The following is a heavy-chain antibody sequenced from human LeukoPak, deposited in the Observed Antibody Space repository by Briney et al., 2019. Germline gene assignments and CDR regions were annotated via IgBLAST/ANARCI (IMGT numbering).Heavy chain of an antibody. CDR2: ISSSGSTI. J-gene: IGHJ4*02. CDR1: GFTFSDYY. Sequence: PGGSLRLSCAASGFTFSDYYMSWIRQAPGKGLEWVSYISSSGSTIYYADSVKGRFTISRDNAKNSLYLQMNSLRAEDTAVYYCARVGYCTNGVCFRPEAHYFDYWGQGTLVTVSS. CDR3: ARVGYCTNGVCFRPEAHYFDY. D-gene: IGHD2-8*01. V-gene: IGHV3-11*01.